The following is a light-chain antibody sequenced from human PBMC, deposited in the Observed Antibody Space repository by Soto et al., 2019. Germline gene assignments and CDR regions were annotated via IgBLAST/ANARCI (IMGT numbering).Light chain of an antibody. J-gene: IGLJ2*01. V-gene: IGLV2-8*01. CDR1: SSGVGGYNY. CDR2: EVS. Sequence: QSALTQPPSASGSPGHSVTISCSGTSSGVGGYNYVSWYQHHPGKAPKVMIYEVSKRPSGVPDRFSGSKSGNTASLTVSGLQTEDEADYYCNSYAGSNGVVFGGGTKVTVL. CDR3: NSYAGSNGVV.